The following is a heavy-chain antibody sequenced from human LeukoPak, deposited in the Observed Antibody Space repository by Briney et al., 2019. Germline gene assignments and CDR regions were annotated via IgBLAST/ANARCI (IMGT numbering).Heavy chain of an antibody. Sequence: PARSLTLSCAASGFTLSSYWMCWVRQPPGKGREWVSNIKLDGSEKYYVDSVKGRFTISRDNAKNSLYLQMNSLRAEDTAVYYCARDIPLAGEEEGPNWFDPWGQGTLVTVSS. D-gene: IGHD6-19*01. J-gene: IGHJ5*02. V-gene: IGHV3-7*03. CDR3: ARDIPLAGEEEGPNWFDP. CDR2: IKLDGSEK. CDR1: GFTLSSYW.